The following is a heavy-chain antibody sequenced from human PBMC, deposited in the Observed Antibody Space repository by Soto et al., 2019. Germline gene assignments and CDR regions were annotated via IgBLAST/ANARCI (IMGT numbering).Heavy chain of an antibody. J-gene: IGHJ1*01. V-gene: IGHV1-69*13. CDR1: GWSFNTYT. Sequence: VKVSCKRCGWSFNTYTFSWVRQAPRKGLEWMGSILPIMGSVNYEQDFRGRLSITADPSTTTAYIELTSLTSHDTAMYYCARSPGQPSGSSAALDNWGKGTPFTVSS. CDR3: ARSPGQPSGSSAALDN. D-gene: IGHD3-10*01. CDR2: ILPIMGSV.